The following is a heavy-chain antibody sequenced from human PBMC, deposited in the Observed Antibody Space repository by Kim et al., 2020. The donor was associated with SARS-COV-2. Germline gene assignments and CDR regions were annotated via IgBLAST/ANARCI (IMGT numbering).Heavy chain of an antibody. CDR2: IIPIFGTA. V-gene: IGHV1-69*13. Sequence: SVKVSCKASGGTFSSYAISWVRQAPGQGLEWMGGIIPIFGTANYAQKFQGRVTITADESTSTAYMELSSLRSEDTAVYYCARGGVGATSPDYYYYYGMDVWGQGTTVTVSS. CDR1: GGTFSSYA. J-gene: IGHJ6*02. D-gene: IGHD1-26*01. CDR3: ARGGVGATSPDYYYYYGMDV.